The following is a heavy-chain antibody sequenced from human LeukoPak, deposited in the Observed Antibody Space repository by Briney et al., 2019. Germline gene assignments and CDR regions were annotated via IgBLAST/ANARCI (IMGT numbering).Heavy chain of an antibody. J-gene: IGHJ4*02. D-gene: IGHD3-10*01. Sequence: GGSLRLSCAASGFTFSSYAMSWVRQAPGKGLEWVSAISGSGGSTYYADSVKGRFTISRDNSKNTLYLQMNSLRAEDTAVYYCAKLLWFGELLPHTYFDYWGQGTLVTVSS. CDR2: ISGSGGST. CDR3: AKLLWFGELLPHTYFDY. CDR1: GFTFSSYA. V-gene: IGHV3-23*01.